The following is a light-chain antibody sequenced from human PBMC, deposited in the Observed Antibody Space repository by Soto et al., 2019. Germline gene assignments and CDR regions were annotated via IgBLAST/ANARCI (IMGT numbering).Light chain of an antibody. J-gene: IGKJ4*01. CDR1: QSVNPN. V-gene: IGKV3-15*01. Sequence: EIVMTQSPATLSVSPGDRVTLSCRASQSVNPNLAWYQQKPGQAPRLLIYGASIRDTGIPARFSGSVAGTEFSLTISSLQSEDSAIYYCQQCITWPPLTFGGGTKVEIK. CDR2: GAS. CDR3: QQCITWPPLT.